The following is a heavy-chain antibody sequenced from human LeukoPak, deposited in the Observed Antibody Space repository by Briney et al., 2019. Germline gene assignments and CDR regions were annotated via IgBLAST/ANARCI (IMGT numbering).Heavy chain of an antibody. V-gene: IGHV4-34*01. CDR1: GGSFSGYY. Sequence: SETLSLTCAVYGGSFSGYYWSWIRQPPGKGLEWIGEINHSGSTNYNPSLKSRVTISVDTSKNQFSLKLSSVTAADTAVYYCAGLSRIVVVPAAMRSVDYYYMDVWGKGTTATVSS. J-gene: IGHJ6*03. CDR2: INHSGST. D-gene: IGHD2-2*01. CDR3: AGLSRIVVVPAAMRSVDYYYMDV.